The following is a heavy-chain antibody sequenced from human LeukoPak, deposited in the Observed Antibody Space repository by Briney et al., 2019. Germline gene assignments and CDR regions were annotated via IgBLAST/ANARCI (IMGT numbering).Heavy chain of an antibody. J-gene: IGHJ4*01. CDR1: GFAFSSYG. CDR2: IRNDGSNE. Sequence: GGSLRLSCAASGFAFSSYGMHWVRQAPGEGLDWVAFIRNDGSNECYADSVKGRFTISRDNSEDTLYLQMNSLTAEDTAVYYCVPDFDYWGHGTLVTVSS. V-gene: IGHV3-30*02. CDR3: VPDFDY.